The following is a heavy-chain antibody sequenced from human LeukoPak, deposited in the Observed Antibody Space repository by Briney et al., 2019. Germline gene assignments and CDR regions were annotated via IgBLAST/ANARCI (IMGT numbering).Heavy chain of an antibody. Sequence: SETLSLTCTVSGGSISSYYWSWIRQPPGKGLEWIGYIYYSGSTNYNPSLKSRATISVDTSKNQFSLKLSSVTAADTAVYYCARDRGQQMGYYFDYWGQGTLVTVSS. CDR3: ARDRGQQMGYYFDY. CDR1: GGSISSYY. J-gene: IGHJ4*02. CDR2: IYYSGST. V-gene: IGHV4-59*01. D-gene: IGHD6-13*01.